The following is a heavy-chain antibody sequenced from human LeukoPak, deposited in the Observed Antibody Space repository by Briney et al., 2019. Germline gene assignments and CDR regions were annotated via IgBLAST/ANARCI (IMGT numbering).Heavy chain of an antibody. J-gene: IGHJ4*02. CDR1: GGSFSGYY. CDR2: INHSGST. CDR3: ARADYGDGLDY. Sequence: SETLSLTCAVYGGSFSGYYWSWIRQPPGKGLEWIGEINHSGSTNYNPSLKGRVTISVDTSKNQFSQKLSSVTAADTAVYYCARADYGDGLDYWGQGTLVTVSS. V-gene: IGHV4-34*01. D-gene: IGHD4-17*01.